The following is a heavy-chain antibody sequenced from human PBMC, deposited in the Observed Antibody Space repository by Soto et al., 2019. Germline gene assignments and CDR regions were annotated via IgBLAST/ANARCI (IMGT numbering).Heavy chain of an antibody. CDR2: INTDGSGA. Sequence: EGQLVESGGALVQPGGSLSLSCAASGFTLSSRWMHWVRQVPGKGLVWVSRINTDGSGASYADSVKGRFTISRDNAKNTLYLQMHSLRVEDTAMYYCARDQDTFGQAVFDSWGQGTLVTVSS. D-gene: IGHD3-16*01. V-gene: IGHV3-74*01. J-gene: IGHJ4*02. CDR1: GFTLSSRW. CDR3: ARDQDTFGQAVFDS.